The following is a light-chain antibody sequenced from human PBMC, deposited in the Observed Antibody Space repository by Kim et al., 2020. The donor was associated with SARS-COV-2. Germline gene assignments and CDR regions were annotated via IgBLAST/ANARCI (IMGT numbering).Light chain of an antibody. CDR1: NIGSKS. CDR2: YDS. Sequence: APGKTARITCGGNNIGSKSVHWYQTKPGQAPVLAIYYDSDRPSGIPERFSGSNSGNTATLTISRVEAGDEADYYCQVWDSSSDHPVFGGGTKLTVL. CDR3: QVWDSSSDHPV. V-gene: IGLV3-21*04. J-gene: IGLJ3*02.